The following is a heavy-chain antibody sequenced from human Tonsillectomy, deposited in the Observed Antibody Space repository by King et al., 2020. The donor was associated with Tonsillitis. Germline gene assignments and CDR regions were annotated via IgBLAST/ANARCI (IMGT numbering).Heavy chain of an antibody. J-gene: IGHJ6*03. CDR2: ISSSSDAK. D-gene: IGHD2-21*02. CDR3: ARDLRGGDWPYFMDV. Sequence: VPLVESGGGLVQPGGSLRLSCTASGFTFSAYAFNWVRQAPGKGLEWLSYISSSSDAKYYADSVKGRITTSRDNAENSLYLQMNSLRVEDTAVYYCARDLRGGDWPYFMDVWGKGTTVTVSS. V-gene: IGHV3-48*01. CDR1: GFTFSAYA.